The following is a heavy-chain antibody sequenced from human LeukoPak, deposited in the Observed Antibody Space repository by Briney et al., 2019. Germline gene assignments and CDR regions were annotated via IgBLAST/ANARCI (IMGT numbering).Heavy chain of an antibody. CDR1: GFTVSSNY. D-gene: IGHD2-15*01. V-gene: IGHV3-53*01. CDR2: IYSSGNT. J-gene: IGHJ4*02. CDR3: AKDVQHPGIV. Sequence: AGGSLRLSCAASGFTVSSNYMSWVRQAPGKGLEWVSVIYSSGNTYYADSVKGRFTISRDNLRSTVFLQMNSLRVDDTAIYYCAKDVQHPGIVWGQGTLVTVSS.